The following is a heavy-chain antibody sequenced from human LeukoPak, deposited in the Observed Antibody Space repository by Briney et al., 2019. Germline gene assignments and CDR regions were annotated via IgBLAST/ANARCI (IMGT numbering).Heavy chain of an antibody. CDR2: INGDGSST. D-gene: IGHD3-10*01. Sequence: GSLRLSCAASGFPFRSYWMHRVRPAPGRGLVWVPRINGDGSSTTYADSVKGRFTISRDNAKNTLYLQMNSLRAEDTAVYYCARDLDGSGSYHWFDPWGQGTLVTVSA. CDR1: GFPFRSYW. CDR3: ARDLDGSGSYHWFDP. V-gene: IGHV3-74*01. J-gene: IGHJ5*02.